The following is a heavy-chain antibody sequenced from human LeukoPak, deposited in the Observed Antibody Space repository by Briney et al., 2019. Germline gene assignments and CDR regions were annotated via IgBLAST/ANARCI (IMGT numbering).Heavy chain of an antibody. CDR2: MNPNSGNT. J-gene: IGHJ4*02. V-gene: IGHV1-8*01. CDR3: AKCASITIFGAIDYYFDY. CDR1: GYTFTSYD. D-gene: IGHD3-3*01. Sequence: ASVKVSCKASGYTFTSYDINWVRQATGQGLEWMGWMNPNSGNTGYAQKFQGRVTMTRNTSISTAYMELSSLRSEDTAVYYCAKCASITIFGAIDYYFDYWGQGTLVTVSS.